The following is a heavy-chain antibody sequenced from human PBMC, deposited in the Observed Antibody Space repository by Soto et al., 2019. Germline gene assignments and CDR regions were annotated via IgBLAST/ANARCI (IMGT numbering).Heavy chain of an antibody. J-gene: IGHJ6*02. V-gene: IGHV5-51*01. D-gene: IGHD1-7*01. CDR1: GYSLTRYC. CDR2: IYPGDSDT. Sequence: GESLNISCTGSGYSLTRYCIGWVRQLPGKGLEWMGIIYPGDSDTRYSPSFQGQVTISADKSISTAYLQWSSLKASDTAMYYCARSSITGTTNRYYYGMDVWGQGTTVTVSS. CDR3: ARSSITGTTNRYYYGMDV.